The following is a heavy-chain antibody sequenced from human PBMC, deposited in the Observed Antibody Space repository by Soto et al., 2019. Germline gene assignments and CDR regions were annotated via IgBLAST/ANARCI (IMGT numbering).Heavy chain of an antibody. D-gene: IGHD5-18*01. CDR3: ARPDTAMAAGAFDI. CDR1: GGSISSSSYY. V-gene: IGHV4-39*01. CDR2: IYYSGTT. J-gene: IGHJ3*02. Sequence: QLQLQAAGPGLVKPSETLSLTCTVSGGSISSSSYYWGWIRQPPGKGLVWNGSIYYSGTTYYNPSLKSRVTISVDTSKNQFSLKLSSVTAADTAVYYCARPDTAMAAGAFDIWGQGTMVTVSS.